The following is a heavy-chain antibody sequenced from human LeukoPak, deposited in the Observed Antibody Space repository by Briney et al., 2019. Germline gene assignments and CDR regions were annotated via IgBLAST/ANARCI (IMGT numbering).Heavy chain of an antibody. V-gene: IGHV4-28*01. CDR1: GYSISSSYW. D-gene: IGHD2-15*01. Sequence: SDTLSLTCAVSGYSISSSYWWGWIRQPPGKGLEWIGYIYYSGSTYYNPSLKSRVTMSVDTSKNQFSLKLSSVTAVDTAVYYCARRDCSGGSCYSSSYYYYYYYMDVWGKGTTVTVSS. CDR3: ARRDCSGGSCYSSSYYYYYYYMDV. J-gene: IGHJ6*03. CDR2: IYYSGST.